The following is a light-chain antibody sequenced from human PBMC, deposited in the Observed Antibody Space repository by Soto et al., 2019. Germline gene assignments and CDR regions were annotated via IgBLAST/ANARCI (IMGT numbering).Light chain of an antibody. CDR3: QSYESRPSGYV. J-gene: IGLJ1*01. CDR2: GDT. Sequence: QSVLTQPPSVSGAPGQRVTISCTGSSANIGAGYDVHWYQQLPGTAPKLLIYGDTNRPSGVPDRFSGSKSATSASLAITGLQAEDEADYYCQSYESRPSGYVFATGPKVTVL. V-gene: IGLV1-40*01. CDR1: SANIGAGYD.